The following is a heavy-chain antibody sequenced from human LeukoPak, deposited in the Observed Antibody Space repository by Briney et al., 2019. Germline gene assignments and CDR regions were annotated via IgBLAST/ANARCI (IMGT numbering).Heavy chain of an antibody. Sequence: SVKVSCKASGYTFTSYYMHWVRQAPGQGLEWMGRIIPILGIANYAQKFQGRVTITADKSTSTAYMELSSLRSGDTAVYYCARDGTPTVTTGRLGYYYGMDVWGQGTTVTVSS. D-gene: IGHD4-17*01. CDR3: ARDGTPTVTTGRLGYYYGMDV. V-gene: IGHV1-69*04. J-gene: IGHJ6*02. CDR1: GYTFTSYY. CDR2: IIPILGIA.